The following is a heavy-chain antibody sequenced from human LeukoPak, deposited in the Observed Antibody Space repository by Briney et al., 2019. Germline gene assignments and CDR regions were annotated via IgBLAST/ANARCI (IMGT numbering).Heavy chain of an antibody. J-gene: IGHJ5*02. CDR3: SRAHLVRGVGLFLDRNWFDP. CDR2: IHPNSGGT. Sequence: ASVKVSCKASGYTFTGYYMHWVRQAPGQGLEGMGWIHPNSGGTNYAHKFHGRVTMTRDTSISTAYVELSGLRSGETAVYYCSRAHLVRGVGLFLDRNWFDPWGQGTLVTVSS. D-gene: IGHD3-10*01. CDR1: GYTFTGYY. V-gene: IGHV1-2*07.